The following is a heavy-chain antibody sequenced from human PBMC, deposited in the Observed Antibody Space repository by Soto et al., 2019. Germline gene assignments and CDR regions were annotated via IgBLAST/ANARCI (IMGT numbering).Heavy chain of an antibody. Sequence: LSLTCAASGFTFSSYWMSWVRQAPGKGLEWVANIKQDGSEKYYVDSVKGRFTISRDNAKNSLYLQMNSLRAEDTAVYYCARVKQQLVRTDAFDIWGQGTMVTVSS. J-gene: IGHJ3*02. CDR1: GFTFSSYW. CDR3: ARVKQQLVRTDAFDI. CDR2: IKQDGSEK. V-gene: IGHV3-7*01. D-gene: IGHD6-6*01.